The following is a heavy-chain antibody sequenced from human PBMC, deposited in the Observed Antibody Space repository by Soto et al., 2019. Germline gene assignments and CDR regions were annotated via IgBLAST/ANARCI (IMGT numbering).Heavy chain of an antibody. V-gene: IGHV1-18*01. J-gene: IGHJ3*02. CDR3: AREPRFLEWLSYTTDDAFDI. Sequence: ASVKVSCKVSGYTLTELSMHCVRQAPGQGLEWMGWISAYNGNTNYAQKLQGRVTMTTDTSTSTAYMELRSLRSDDTAVYYCAREPRFLEWLSYTTDDAFDIWGQGTMVTVSS. CDR2: ISAYNGNT. CDR1: GYTLTELS. D-gene: IGHD3-3*01.